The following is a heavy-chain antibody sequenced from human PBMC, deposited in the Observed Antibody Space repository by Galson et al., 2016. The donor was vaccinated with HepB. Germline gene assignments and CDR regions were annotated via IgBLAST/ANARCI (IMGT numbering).Heavy chain of an antibody. Sequence: SETLSLTCTVSGASVTTGNYRWSWIRRPPGKSLEWLGHIYYIGNTKYNPSVESRVTMLRDTSKNQFSLRLTSVTAADTAVYYCAASVPDFGDYVSFDFWGRGTLVTVSS. CDR1: GASVTTGNYR. CDR3: AASVPDFGDYVSFDF. J-gene: IGHJ4*02. D-gene: IGHD4-17*01. CDR2: IYYIGNT. V-gene: IGHV4-61*01.